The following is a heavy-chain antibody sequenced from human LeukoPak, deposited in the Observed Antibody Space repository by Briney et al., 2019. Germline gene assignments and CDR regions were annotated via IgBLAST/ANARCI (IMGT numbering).Heavy chain of an antibody. D-gene: IGHD4-17*01. J-gene: IGHJ3*02. CDR2: FDPGDGET. CDR3: AADEYGDYGTQDDAFDI. V-gene: IGHV1-24*01. Sequence: ASENLSFKFSGYTLTNRCIHWIWLPQPKGHEREGGFDPGDGETIYAQKFQGRVTMTVDTSTDTAYMELSSLRSEDTAVYYCAADEYGDYGTQDDAFDIWGQGTMVTVSS. CDR1: GYTLTNRC.